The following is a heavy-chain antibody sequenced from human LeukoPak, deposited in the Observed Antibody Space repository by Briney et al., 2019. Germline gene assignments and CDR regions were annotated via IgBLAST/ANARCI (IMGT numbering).Heavy chain of an antibody. CDR1: GSTFSSYG. CDR3: ARVDYYYYYMDV. J-gene: IGHJ6*03. Sequence: GGTLRLSCAASGSTFSSYGMSWVRQAPGKGLEWVSAISGSGGSTYYADSVKGRFTISRDNSKNTLYLQMNSLRAEDTAVYYCARVDYYYYYMDVWGKGTTVTISS. V-gene: IGHV3-23*01. CDR2: ISGSGGST.